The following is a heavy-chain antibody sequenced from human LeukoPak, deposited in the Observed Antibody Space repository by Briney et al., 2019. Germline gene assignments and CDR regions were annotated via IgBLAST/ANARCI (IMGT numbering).Heavy chain of an antibody. CDR1: GGSISSYY. V-gene: IGHV4-59*01. Sequence: SETLSLTCTVSGGSISSYYWSWIRQPPGKGPEWIGYIYYSGSTNYNPSLKSRVTISVDTSKNQFSLKLSSVTAADTAVYYCARGEIQLWLLVGAFDIWGQGTMVTVSS. CDR3: ARGEIQLWLLVGAFDI. J-gene: IGHJ3*02. D-gene: IGHD5-18*01. CDR2: IYYSGST.